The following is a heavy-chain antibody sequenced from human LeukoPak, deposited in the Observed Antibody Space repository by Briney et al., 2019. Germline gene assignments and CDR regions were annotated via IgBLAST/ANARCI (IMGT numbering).Heavy chain of an antibody. Sequence: HPGGTLRLSCAASGFTFSNYGMSWVRLAPGKGLEWVSYISSSGSTKYYADSVKGRFTISRDNAKNSLYLQMNSLRAEDTAVYYCATDYAWGQGTLVTVSS. CDR1: GFTFSNYG. CDR2: ISSSGSTK. CDR3: ATDYA. J-gene: IGHJ5*02. V-gene: IGHV3-48*04. D-gene: IGHD4-17*01.